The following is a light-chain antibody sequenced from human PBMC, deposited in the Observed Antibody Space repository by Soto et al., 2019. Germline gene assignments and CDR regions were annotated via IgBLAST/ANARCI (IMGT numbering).Light chain of an antibody. J-gene: IGLJ3*02. V-gene: IGLV2-8*01. Sequence: QSALTQHPSASGSPGQSVTISCTGTSSDVGGYNYVSWYQQHPGKAPKLVIYEVIKRPSGVPDRFSGSKSGNTASLTVSGLQAEDDADYYCSSYAGSISWVFGGGTKVTVL. CDR1: SSDVGGYNY. CDR2: EVI. CDR3: SSYAGSISWV.